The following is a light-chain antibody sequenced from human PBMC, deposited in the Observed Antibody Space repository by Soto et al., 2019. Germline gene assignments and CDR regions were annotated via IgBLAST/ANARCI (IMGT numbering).Light chain of an antibody. CDR3: QSYDSSLSALYV. CDR1: SSNIGAGYE. V-gene: IGLV1-40*01. Sequence: QSVLTQPPSVSGAPGQRVTISCTRSSSNIGAGYEVNWYQHLPGTAPKLLIYDNNNRPSGVPDRFSGSKSGTSASLAITGLQAEDEAEYYCQSYDSSLSALYVFGTGTKLTVL. CDR2: DNN. J-gene: IGLJ1*01.